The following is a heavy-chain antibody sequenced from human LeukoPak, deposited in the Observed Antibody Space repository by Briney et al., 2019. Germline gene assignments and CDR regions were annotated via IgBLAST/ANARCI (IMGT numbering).Heavy chain of an antibody. D-gene: IGHD1-26*01. CDR3: AKDQPGRVGAKGYFDY. CDR2: IKQDGSEK. J-gene: IGHJ4*02. Sequence: AGGSLRLSCAASGFTFSNAWMSWVRQAPGKGLEWVANIKQDGSEKYYVDFVKGRFTISRDNAKNSLYLQMNSLRAEDTAVYYCAKDQPGRVGAKGYFDYWGQGTLVTVSS. CDR1: GFTFSNAW. V-gene: IGHV3-7*01.